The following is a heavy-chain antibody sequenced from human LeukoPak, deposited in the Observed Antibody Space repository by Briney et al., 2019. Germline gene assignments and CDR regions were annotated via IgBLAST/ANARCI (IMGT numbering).Heavy chain of an antibody. Sequence: PGGSLRLSCAASGFSFNTYAMHWVRQAPGQGLEWVTLIWHDGSHKFYSNSVRGQFTISRDNSKNTVSLQMNNLRPEDTAVYYCARESFGSGSYSDFWGQGTLVTVSS. CDR1: GFSFNTYA. J-gene: IGHJ4*02. CDR3: ARESFGSGSYSDF. CDR2: IWHDGSHK. V-gene: IGHV3-33*01. D-gene: IGHD3-10*01.